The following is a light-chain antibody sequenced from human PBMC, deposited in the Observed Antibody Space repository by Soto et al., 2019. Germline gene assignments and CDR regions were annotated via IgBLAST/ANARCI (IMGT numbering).Light chain of an antibody. CDR3: QQYNGNPYT. V-gene: IGKV1-5*03. CDR1: QTVTEL. CDR2: EAS. Sequence: QMTQSPSTLSASVGDRVTITCRSSQTVTELVAWYQVKPGAAPKLLIYEASALESGVPSRFSGSGSGTEFALTISSLQPDDFATYFCQQYNGNPYTFGPGTKIEVK. J-gene: IGKJ2*01.